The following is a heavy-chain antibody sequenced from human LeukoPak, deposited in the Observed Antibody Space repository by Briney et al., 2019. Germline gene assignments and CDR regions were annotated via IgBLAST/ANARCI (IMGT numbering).Heavy chain of an antibody. V-gene: IGHV3-23*01. CDR2: ISGSGGST. Sequence: GGSLRLSCAASGFTFSSYAMSWVRQTPVKGLEWVSVISGSGGSTYYADSVKGRFTISRVNSKNTLYLQMNSLRAEDTAVYYCAKLLYYYDSSQPYWGQGTLVTVSS. CDR1: GFTFSSYA. D-gene: IGHD3-22*01. CDR3: AKLLYYYDSSQPY. J-gene: IGHJ4*02.